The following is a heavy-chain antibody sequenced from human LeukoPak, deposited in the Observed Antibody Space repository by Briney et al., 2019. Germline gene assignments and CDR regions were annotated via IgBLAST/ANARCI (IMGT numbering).Heavy chain of an antibody. V-gene: IGHV1-18*01. J-gene: IGHJ3*02. D-gene: IGHD5-18*01. Sequence: ASVKVSCKASGYTFTSYGISWVRQAPGQGLEWMGWISAYNGNTNYAQKLQGRVTVTTDTSTSTAYMELRSLRSDDTAVYYCARSEYSYGADAFDIWGQGTMVTVSS. CDR1: GYTFTSYG. CDR3: ARSEYSYGADAFDI. CDR2: ISAYNGNT.